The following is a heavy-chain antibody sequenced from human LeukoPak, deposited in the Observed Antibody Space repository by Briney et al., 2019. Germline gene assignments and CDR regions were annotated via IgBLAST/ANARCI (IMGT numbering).Heavy chain of an antibody. CDR1: GFTFRSYE. D-gene: IGHD2-21*01. CDR3: VRAYHPGGWFDP. Sequence: GGSLRLSCVASGFTFRSYEMNWVRQAPGKGLEWVASINEDGSEIHYVDSVKGRFTISRDNAKDSLYLQMNSLTAEDTAMYYCVRAYHPGGWFDPWGQGTLVTVSS. J-gene: IGHJ5*02. V-gene: IGHV3-7*04. CDR2: INEDGSEI.